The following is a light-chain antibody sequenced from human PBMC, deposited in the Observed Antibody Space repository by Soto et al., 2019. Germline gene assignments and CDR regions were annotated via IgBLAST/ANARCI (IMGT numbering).Light chain of an antibody. V-gene: IGLV2-14*03. J-gene: IGLJ3*02. CDR3: SSYTSSSNWV. CDR1: SSDVGGYNY. Sequence: QSALTQPASVSGSPGQSITISCTGTSSDVGGYNYVSWYQHHPGEAPKLMNYDVSNRPSGVSNRFSGSKSGNTASLTISGLPAEEEADYCCSSYTSSSNWVFGGGTKVTVL. CDR2: DVS.